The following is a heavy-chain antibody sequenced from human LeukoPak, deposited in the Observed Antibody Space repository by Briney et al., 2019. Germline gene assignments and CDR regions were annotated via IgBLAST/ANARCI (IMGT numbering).Heavy chain of an antibody. D-gene: IGHD3-10*01. CDR2: IYYSGST. V-gene: IGHV4-30-4*08. J-gene: IGHJ6*03. Sequence: SETLSLTCTVSGGSISSGDYYWSWIRQPPGKGLEWIGYIYYSGSTYYNPSLKSRVTISVDTSKNQFSLKLSSVTAADTAVYYCAGERGGYYMDVWGKGTTVTVSS. CDR1: GGSISSGDYY. CDR3: AGERGGYYMDV.